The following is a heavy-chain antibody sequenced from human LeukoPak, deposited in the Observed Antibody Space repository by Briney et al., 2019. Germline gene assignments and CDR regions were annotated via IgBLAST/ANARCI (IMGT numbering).Heavy chain of an antibody. J-gene: IGHJ3*02. Sequence: MPSETLSLTCAVYGGSFSGYYWSWIRQPPGKGLEWIGEINHSGSTNYNPSLKSRVTISVDTSKNQFSLKLSSVTAADTAVYYCARVKNGSSRITIFGVVITDAFDIWGQGTMVTVSS. CDR2: INHSGST. CDR3: ARVKNGSSRITIFGVVITDAFDI. CDR1: GGSFSGYY. D-gene: IGHD3-3*01. V-gene: IGHV4-34*01.